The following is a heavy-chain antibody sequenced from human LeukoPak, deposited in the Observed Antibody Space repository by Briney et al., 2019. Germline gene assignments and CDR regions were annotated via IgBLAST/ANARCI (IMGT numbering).Heavy chain of an antibody. D-gene: IGHD1-14*01. CDR1: GFTFSSYA. Sequence: GGSLRLSCSASGFTFSSYAMHWVRQAPGKGLEYVSAISRSGNSIYYADSVKGRISISGDNSKNTLYLQMSSLGAEDTAVYYCVKGTYTAAHWGQGTLVTVSS. J-gene: IGHJ4*02. V-gene: IGHV3-64D*06. CDR3: VKGTYTAAH. CDR2: ISRSGNSI.